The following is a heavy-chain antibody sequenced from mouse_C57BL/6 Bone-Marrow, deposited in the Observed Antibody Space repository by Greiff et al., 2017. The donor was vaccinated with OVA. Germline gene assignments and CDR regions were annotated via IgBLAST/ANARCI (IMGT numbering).Heavy chain of an antibody. CDR3: TPHLLWLRRGAY. J-gene: IGHJ3*01. V-gene: IGHV6-3*01. CDR1: GFTFSNYW. D-gene: IGHD2-2*01. Sequence: EVHLVESGGGLVQPGGSMKLSCVASGFTFSNYWMNWVRQSPEKGLEWVAQIRLKSDNYATHYAESVKGRFTISRDDSKSSVYLQMNNLRAEDTGIYYCTPHLLWLRRGAYWGQGTLVTVSA. CDR2: IRLKSDNYAT.